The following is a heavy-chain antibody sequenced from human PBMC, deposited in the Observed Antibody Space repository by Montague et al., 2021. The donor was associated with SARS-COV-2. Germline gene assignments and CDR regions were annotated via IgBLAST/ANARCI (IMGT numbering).Heavy chain of an antibody. CDR3: ARDDYDILTGPFDY. Sequence: SLRLSCAASGFTFSSYAMHWVRQAPGKGLEWVAAISYGGSNKYYXDSVKGRFTISRDNSKNTLYVQMNSLRAEDTAVYYCARDDYDILTGPFDYWGQGTLVTVSS. J-gene: IGHJ4*02. V-gene: IGHV3-30*04. CDR2: ISYGGSNK. CDR1: GFTFSSYA. D-gene: IGHD3-9*01.